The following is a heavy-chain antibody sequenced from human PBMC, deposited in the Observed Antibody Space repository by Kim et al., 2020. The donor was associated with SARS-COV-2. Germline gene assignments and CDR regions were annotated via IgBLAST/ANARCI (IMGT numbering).Heavy chain of an antibody. Sequence: DYALAVKGQIRINPDTSKNQFTLQLNSVTPEDTAVYYCARQKKGDYTMDVWGQGTAVTVSS. J-gene: IGHJ6*02. D-gene: IGHD3-16*01. CDR3: ARQKKGDYTMDV. V-gene: IGHV6-1*01.